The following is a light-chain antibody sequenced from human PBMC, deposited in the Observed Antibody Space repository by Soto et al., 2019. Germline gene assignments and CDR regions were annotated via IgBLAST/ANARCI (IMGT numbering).Light chain of an antibody. CDR3: MQALQTPLT. V-gene: IGKV2-28*01. Sequence: DIVMTQSPLSLPVTPGEPASISCRSSQSLLHSNGYMYLDWYLQKPGQSPQLLLYLGSDRASGVADRFSGSGQGKDFTLKISRVEAEDGGVYFCMQALQTPLTFGGGTKVEIK. CDR2: LGS. J-gene: IGKJ4*01. CDR1: QSLLHSNGYMY.